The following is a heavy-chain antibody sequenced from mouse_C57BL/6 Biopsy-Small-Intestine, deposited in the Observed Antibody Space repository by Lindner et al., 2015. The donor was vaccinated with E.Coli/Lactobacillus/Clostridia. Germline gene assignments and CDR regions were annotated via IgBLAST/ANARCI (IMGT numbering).Heavy chain of an antibody. CDR3: ARGDGNYEDYAMDY. Sequence: VQLQESGAEMVRPGASVKLSCKASGYTFTSYWMHWVKQRPRQGLEWIGKIDPSDTETHYNQKFKDKATLTVDKSSSTAYMQLNGLTSEDSAVYYCARGDGNYEDYAMDYWGQGTSVTVSS. CDR1: GYTFTSYW. D-gene: IGHD2-1*01. V-gene: IGHV1-52*01. J-gene: IGHJ4*01. CDR2: IDPSDTET.